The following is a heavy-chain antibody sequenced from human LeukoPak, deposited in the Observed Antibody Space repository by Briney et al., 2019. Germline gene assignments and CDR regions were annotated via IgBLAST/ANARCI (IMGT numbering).Heavy chain of an antibody. CDR3: ARDSYDSSGQTGGYYMDV. Sequence: ASVKVSCKASGYTFTSYYMHWVRQAPGQGLEWMGIINPSGGSTSYAQKFQGRFTMTRDTSTSTVYMELSSLRSEDTAVYYCARDSYDSSGQTGGYYMDVWGKGTTVTVSS. D-gene: IGHD3-22*01. CDR1: GYTFTSYY. V-gene: IGHV1-46*01. CDR2: INPSGGST. J-gene: IGHJ6*03.